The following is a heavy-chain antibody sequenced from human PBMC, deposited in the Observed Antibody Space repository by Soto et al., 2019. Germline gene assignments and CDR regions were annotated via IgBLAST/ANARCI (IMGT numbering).Heavy chain of an antibody. V-gene: IGHV3-74*01. CDR1: GFTFSSYW. D-gene: IGHD4-4*01. CDR3: GGGVPDYRAFDW. Sequence: EVQLVESGGGLVQPGESLRLSCAASGFTFSSYWMHWIRQAPGKGLVWVSRVSSDGSSTVYANSVKGRLTISRDNAKNSLYLQMNSLGDEDWAGYYCGGGVPDYRAFDWWGGGTVVAVCS. CDR2: VSSDGSST. J-gene: IGHJ4*02.